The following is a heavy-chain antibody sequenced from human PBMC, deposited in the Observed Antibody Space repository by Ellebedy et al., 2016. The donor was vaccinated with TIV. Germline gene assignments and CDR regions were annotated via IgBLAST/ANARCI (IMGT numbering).Heavy chain of an antibody. Sequence: GGSLRLSCAASGFTFNSYGMHWVRQAPGKGLEWVAVISYDGSNKYYADSVKGRFTISRDISKHTLYLQMNSLRAEDTAVYYCAKDGGSGVWGSYRYYDYWGQGTLVTVSS. CDR3: AKDGGSGVWGSYRYYDY. D-gene: IGHD3-16*02. J-gene: IGHJ4*02. CDR1: GFTFNSYG. CDR2: ISYDGSNK. V-gene: IGHV3-30*18.